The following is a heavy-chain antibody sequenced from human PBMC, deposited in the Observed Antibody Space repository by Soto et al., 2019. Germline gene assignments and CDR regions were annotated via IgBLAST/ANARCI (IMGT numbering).Heavy chain of an antibody. V-gene: IGHV3-23*01. J-gene: IGHJ3*02. CDR3: AKDRQGDDYIWGSYRSSLGAFDI. Sequence: GGSLRLSCAASGFTFSSYAMSWVRQAPGKGLEWVSAISGSGGSTYYADSVKGRFTISRDNSKNTLYLQMNSLRAEDTAVYYCAKDRQGDDYIWGSYRSSLGAFDIWGQGTMVTVSS. CDR2: ISGSGGST. D-gene: IGHD3-16*02. CDR1: GFTFSSYA.